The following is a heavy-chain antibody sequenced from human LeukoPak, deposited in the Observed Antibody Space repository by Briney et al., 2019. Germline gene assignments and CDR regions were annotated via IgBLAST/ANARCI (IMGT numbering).Heavy chain of an antibody. Sequence: PGGSLRLSCAASGFTFSSHGMNWVRQAPGKGLEWVSGISPSGGITYYTDSVKGRFTISRDNSKNTQSLQMNSLRAEDTAVYYCANDVDTAMVHYFDYWGQGTLVTASS. CDR1: GFTFSSHG. V-gene: IGHV3-23*01. CDR3: ANDVDTAMVHYFDY. CDR2: ISPSGGIT. D-gene: IGHD5-18*01. J-gene: IGHJ4*02.